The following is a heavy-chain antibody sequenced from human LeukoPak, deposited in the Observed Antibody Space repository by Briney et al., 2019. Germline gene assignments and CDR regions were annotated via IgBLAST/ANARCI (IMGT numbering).Heavy chain of an antibody. D-gene: IGHD5-18*01. Sequence: PGGSLRLSCAASGFTFSDYYMTWVRQAPGKGLEWVAFIRYDGSNKYYADSVKGRFTISRDNSKNTLYLQMNSLRAEDTAVYYCAKDHFLYSYGSAYYFDYWGQGTLVTVSS. CDR3: AKDHFLYSYGSAYYFDY. CDR2: IRYDGSNK. V-gene: IGHV3-30*02. CDR1: GFTFSDYY. J-gene: IGHJ4*02.